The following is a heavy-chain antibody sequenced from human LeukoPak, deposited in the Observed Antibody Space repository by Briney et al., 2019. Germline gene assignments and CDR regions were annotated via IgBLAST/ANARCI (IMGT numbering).Heavy chain of an antibody. CDR3: ARDVGVWGSYRYPLDY. V-gene: IGHV3-33*01. CDR2: IWYDGSNK. Sequence: GGSLRLSCAASGFTFSSYGMHWVRQAPGKGLEWVAVIWYDGSNKYYADSVKGRFTISRDNSKNTLYLQMNSLRAEDTAVYYCARDVGVWGSYRYPLDYWGQGTLVTVSS. J-gene: IGHJ4*02. D-gene: IGHD3-16*02. CDR1: GFTFSSYG.